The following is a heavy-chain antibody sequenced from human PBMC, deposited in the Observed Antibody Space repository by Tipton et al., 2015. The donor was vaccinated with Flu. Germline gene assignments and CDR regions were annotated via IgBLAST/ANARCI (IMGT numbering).Heavy chain of an antibody. D-gene: IGHD6-19*01. V-gene: IGHV4-34*01. CDR3: ARSFRVAVIGGMDV. CDR1: GGSLSGYL. J-gene: IGHJ6*02. CDR2: INDSGAT. Sequence: TLSLTCGVSGGSLSGYLWTWIRLSPGKGLEWIGEINDSGATYYNPSLKSRVPISVQTSKAQFSLNLRSLTAADAGIYYCARSFRVAVIGGMDVWGQGTTVAFS.